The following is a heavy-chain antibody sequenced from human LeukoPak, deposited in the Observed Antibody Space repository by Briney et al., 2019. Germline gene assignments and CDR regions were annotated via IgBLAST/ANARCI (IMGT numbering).Heavy chain of an antibody. CDR2: ISYDGSNK. J-gene: IGHJ4*02. CDR1: GFTVSSNY. Sequence: GSLRLSCAASGFTVSSNYMSWVRQAPGKGLEWVAVISYDGSNKYYADSVKGRFTISRDNSKNTLYLQMNSLRAEDTAVYYCARDPSGYYDILTGYFDYWGQGTLVTVSS. V-gene: IGHV3-30-3*01. CDR3: ARDPSGYYDILTGYFDY. D-gene: IGHD3-9*01.